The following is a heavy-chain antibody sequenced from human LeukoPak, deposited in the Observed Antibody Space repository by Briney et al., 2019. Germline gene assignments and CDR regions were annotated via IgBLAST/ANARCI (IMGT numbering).Heavy chain of an antibody. Sequence: ASVKVSCKASGYTFTSYYMHWLRQAPGQGLEWMGIINPSGGSTSYAQKFQGRVTMTRDTSTSTVYMELSSLRSEDTAVYYCARAHGSKYSSSWFDYWGQGTLVTVSS. V-gene: IGHV1-46*01. J-gene: IGHJ4*02. CDR1: GYTFTSYY. D-gene: IGHD6-13*01. CDR2: INPSGGST. CDR3: ARAHGSKYSSSWFDY.